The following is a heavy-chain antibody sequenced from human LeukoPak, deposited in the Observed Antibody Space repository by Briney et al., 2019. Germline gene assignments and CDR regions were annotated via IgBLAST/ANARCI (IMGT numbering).Heavy chain of an antibody. V-gene: IGHV3-43*02. Sequence: PGGSLRLSCAASGFTFDDYAMHWVRQAPGKGLEWVSLISGDGGSTYYADSVKGRFTISRANSKTSLYLQMNNLRTEDTALYYCAKDVPYYYGSGKLRWFDPWGQGTLVTVSS. J-gene: IGHJ5*02. D-gene: IGHD3-10*01. CDR1: GFTFDDYA. CDR3: AKDVPYYYGSGKLRWFDP. CDR2: ISGDGGST.